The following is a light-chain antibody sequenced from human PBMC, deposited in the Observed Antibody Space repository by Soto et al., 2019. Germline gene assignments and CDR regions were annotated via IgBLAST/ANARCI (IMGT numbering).Light chain of an antibody. V-gene: IGLV2-8*01. J-gene: IGLJ1*01. CDR1: KNDIGVYDF. Sequence: QSALTQPPSASGSPGQSVTISCTGTKNDIGVYDFVSWYQHHPGKAPRLIIYEVVQRPSGVPDRFSGSKSGNTASLTVSGLQAAYEADYFCKSYDGSNTYVFGSGTKVAVL. CDR3: KSYDGSNTYV. CDR2: EVV.